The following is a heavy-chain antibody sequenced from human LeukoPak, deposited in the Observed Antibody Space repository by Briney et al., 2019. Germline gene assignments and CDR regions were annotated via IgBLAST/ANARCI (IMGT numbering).Heavy chain of an antibody. D-gene: IGHD2-2*01. Sequence: RGESLKISCKGSGYRFSTSWIAWVRQMPGKGLEWMGIIYLGDSETRYSPSFQGQVTISADKSISTAYLQWSSLKASDTAMYYCARLITCSTSCYGSYNWFDPWGQGTLVTVSS. CDR3: ARLITCSTSCYGSYNWFDP. CDR1: GYRFSTSW. J-gene: IGHJ5*02. V-gene: IGHV5-51*01. CDR2: IYLGDSET.